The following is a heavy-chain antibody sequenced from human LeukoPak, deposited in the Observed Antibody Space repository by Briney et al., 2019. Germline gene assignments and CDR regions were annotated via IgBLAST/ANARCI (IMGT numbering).Heavy chain of an antibody. J-gene: IGHJ3*02. CDR3: ARLGDSSALWAFDI. Sequence: SETLSLTCTVSGGSISSYYWSWIRQPPGKGLEWIGYIYYSGSTNYNPSLKSRVTISVDTSKNQFSLKLSSVTAADTAVYHCARLGDSSALWAFDIWGQGTMVTVSS. CDR2: IYYSGST. V-gene: IGHV4-59*08. D-gene: IGHD3-22*01. CDR1: GGSISSYY.